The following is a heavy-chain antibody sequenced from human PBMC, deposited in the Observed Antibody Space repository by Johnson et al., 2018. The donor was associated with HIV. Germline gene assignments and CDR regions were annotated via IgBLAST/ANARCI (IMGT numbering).Heavy chain of an antibody. V-gene: IGHV3-30*18. J-gene: IGHJ3*02. D-gene: IGHD4-23*01. Sequence: QVQLVESGGGVVQPGRSLRLSCAVSGFTFSFYGMHWVRQAPGKGLEWVALISYDGSNKYYADSVKGRFTISRDNSKNTLYLQMNSLSADDTAVYHCAKGTAGVVTAHDAFDIWGQGTMVTVSS. CDR1: GFTFSFYG. CDR2: ISYDGSNK. CDR3: AKGTAGVVTAHDAFDI.